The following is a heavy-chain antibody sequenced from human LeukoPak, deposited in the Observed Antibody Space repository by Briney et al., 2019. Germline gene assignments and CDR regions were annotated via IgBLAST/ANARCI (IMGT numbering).Heavy chain of an antibody. V-gene: IGHV3-23*01. CDR2: LTDSGVYT. J-gene: IGHJ4*02. CDR3: AKGIVGATRNLDS. D-gene: IGHD1-26*01. CDR1: GFTFSTYA. Sequence: GASLRLSCAASGFTFSTYAMSCVRQAPGKGLLWGSTLTDSGVYTYYADSVKGRFTISRDNSENTLYLQMNGLRAGDTAVYYCAKGIVGATRNLDSWGQGTLVTVSS.